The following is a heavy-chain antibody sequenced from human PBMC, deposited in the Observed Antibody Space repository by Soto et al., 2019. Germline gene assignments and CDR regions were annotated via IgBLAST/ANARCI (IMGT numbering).Heavy chain of an antibody. V-gene: IGHV1-18*01. CDR3: AREGQAPYYYYGMDV. CDR1: GYTFTNYG. Sequence: QVQVVQSGDEVKKPGASVKVSCKASGYTFTNYGFSWVRQAPGQGLEWMGWISGYNGNTKYAEKFQGSVTMTTDTSTSNAQMEVGRLRSDDTGVYYCAREGQAPYYYYGMDVWGQGTAVTVSS. J-gene: IGHJ6*02. CDR2: ISGYNGNT.